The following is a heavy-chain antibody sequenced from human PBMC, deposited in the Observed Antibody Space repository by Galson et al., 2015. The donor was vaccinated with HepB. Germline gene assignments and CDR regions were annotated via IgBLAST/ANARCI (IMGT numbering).Heavy chain of an antibody. V-gene: IGHV4-59*01. CDR3: AGLSSPGGYYDSSGYYYRHYYYGMDV. CDR2: IYYSGST. Sequence: ETLSLTCTVSGGSISSYYWSWIRQPPGKGLEWIGYIYYSGSTNYNPSLKSRVTISVDTSKNQFSLKLSSVTAADTAVYYCAGLSSPGGYYDSSGYYYRHYYYGMDVWGQGTTVTVSS. J-gene: IGHJ6*02. CDR1: GGSISSYY. D-gene: IGHD3-22*01.